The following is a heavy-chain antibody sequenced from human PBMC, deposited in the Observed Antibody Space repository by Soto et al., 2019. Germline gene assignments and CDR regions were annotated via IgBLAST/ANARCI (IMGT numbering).Heavy chain of an antibody. D-gene: IGHD3-22*01. CDR3: ARHYYDSSGYQGAFDI. CDR1: GYTFTIYD. Sequence: ASVKVSCKASGYTFTIYDINCVLQATVQGLEWMGWMNPNSGNTGYAQKFQGRVTMTRNTSISTAYMELSSLRSEDTAVYYCARHYYDSSGYQGAFDIWGQGTMVTISS. J-gene: IGHJ3*02. CDR2: MNPNSGNT. V-gene: IGHV1-8*01.